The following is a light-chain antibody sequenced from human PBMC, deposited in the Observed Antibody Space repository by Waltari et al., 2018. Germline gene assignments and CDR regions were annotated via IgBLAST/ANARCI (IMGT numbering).Light chain of an antibody. Sequence: QSALTQPASVSGSPGQSITISCTGTSRFVGNYDHVSWFQQHPDKAPKLMIYEVSHRPSGVSDRFSGTKSGNTASLTISGLQTEDEAHYYCSSVTSTTTWVFGGGTKVTVL. CDR2: EVS. J-gene: IGLJ3*02. CDR1: SRFVGNYDH. CDR3: SSVTSTTTWV. V-gene: IGLV2-14*01.